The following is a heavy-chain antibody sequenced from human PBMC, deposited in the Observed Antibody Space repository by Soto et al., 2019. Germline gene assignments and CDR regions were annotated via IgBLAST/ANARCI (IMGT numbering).Heavy chain of an antibody. CDR3: ARAPKVTSSSHTRPDS. CDR1: SGSFSGYY. D-gene: IGHD6-6*01. Sequence: SETLSLTGSVHSGSFSGYYWSWIRQPPGKGLECIGEISQSGNTNYSPSLKRRVSISIDTSKKQFSLNLASVSAADTPMYYCARAPKVTSSSHTRPDSWGQGTLVTVSS. J-gene: IGHJ4*02. CDR2: ISQSGNT. V-gene: IGHV4-34*01.